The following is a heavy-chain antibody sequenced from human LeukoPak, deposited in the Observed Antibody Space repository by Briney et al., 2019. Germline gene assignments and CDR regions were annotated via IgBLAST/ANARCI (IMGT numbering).Heavy chain of an antibody. CDR3: ARQPTTTYVDY. Sequence: KASETLSLTCTVSGGSISSYYWSWIRQPPGKGLEWIGYIYYSGSTNYNPSLKSRVTISVDTSKNQFSLKLSSVTAADTAVYYCARQPTTTYVDYWGQGTLVTVSS. V-gene: IGHV4-59*01. J-gene: IGHJ4*02. CDR2: IYYSGST. D-gene: IGHD2/OR15-2a*01. CDR1: GGSISSYY.